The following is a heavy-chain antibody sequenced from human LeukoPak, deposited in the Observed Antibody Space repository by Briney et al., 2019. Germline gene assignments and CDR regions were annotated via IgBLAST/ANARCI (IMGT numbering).Heavy chain of an antibody. CDR2: ISSTSSTI. CDR3: ARDYSGWSLDP. Sequence: GGSLRLSCAASGFTFNSYSMNWVRQAPGKGLEWVSYISSTSSTIYYTESVKGRFTISRDNAKNSVYLQMNSLRAEDTAVYYCARDYSGWSLDPWGRGTLVTVSS. V-gene: IGHV3-48*04. J-gene: IGHJ5*02. D-gene: IGHD5-12*01. CDR1: GFTFNSYS.